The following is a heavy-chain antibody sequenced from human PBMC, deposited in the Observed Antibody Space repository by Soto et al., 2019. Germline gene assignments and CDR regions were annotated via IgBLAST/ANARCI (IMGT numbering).Heavy chain of an antibody. D-gene: IGHD5-12*01. CDR1: GFTFDHYW. J-gene: IGHJ4*02. Sequence: EVQLVESGEGLVQPGESLRLSCAASGFTFDHYWMTWVRQAPGKGLEWVANIKEDGSEKNYVDSVKGRFTISRDNAKNSLYLQMNSLRAEDTATYYCARCGSENDYWGQGTLVTVSS. CDR2: IKEDGSEK. V-gene: IGHV3-7*03. CDR3: ARCGSENDY.